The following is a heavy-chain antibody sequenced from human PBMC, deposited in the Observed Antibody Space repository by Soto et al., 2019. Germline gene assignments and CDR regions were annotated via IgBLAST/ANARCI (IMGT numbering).Heavy chain of an antibody. CDR2: SIPIFRTA. D-gene: IGHD6-13*01. J-gene: IGHJ6*01. CDR1: GGTFSSYS. CDR3: ARRGQHRKASYYYDMDV. Sequence: QVQLVQSGAEVKKPGSSVKVSCKASGGTFSSYSISWVRQAPGQGLEWMGGSIPIFRTANYAQKFQGRVTITADESTSTVHMELSSLRSEDTAVYYCARRGQHRKASYYYDMDVWGQGTTLTVSS. V-gene: IGHV1-69*01.